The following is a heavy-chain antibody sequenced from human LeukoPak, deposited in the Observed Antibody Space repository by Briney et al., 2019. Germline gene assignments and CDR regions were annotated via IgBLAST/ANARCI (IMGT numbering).Heavy chain of an antibody. CDR1: GFTFSSYA. V-gene: IGHV3-23*01. CDR2: ISGSGGST. Sequence: GGSLKLSCAASGFTFSSYAMSWVRQAPGKGLEWVSAISGSGGSTYYADSVKGRFTISRDNPKNTLYLQMNSLRAEDTAVYYCAKLGYGDEVDYWGQGTLVTVSS. CDR3: AKLGYGDEVDY. J-gene: IGHJ4*02. D-gene: IGHD4-17*01.